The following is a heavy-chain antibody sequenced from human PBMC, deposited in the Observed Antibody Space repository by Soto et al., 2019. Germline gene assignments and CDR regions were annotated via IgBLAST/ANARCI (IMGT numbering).Heavy chain of an antibody. CDR3: ARGGPIVVVPAAISREEYFQH. J-gene: IGHJ1*01. CDR2: INHSGST. V-gene: IGHV4-34*01. Sequence: SETLSLTCAFYVGSFSVYYWSWIRQPPGKGLDLIGEINHSGSTNYNPSLKSRVTISVDTSKNQFSLKLSSVTAADTAVYYCARGGPIVVVPAAISREEYFQHWGQGTMVTVSS. CDR1: VGSFSVYY. D-gene: IGHD2-2*01.